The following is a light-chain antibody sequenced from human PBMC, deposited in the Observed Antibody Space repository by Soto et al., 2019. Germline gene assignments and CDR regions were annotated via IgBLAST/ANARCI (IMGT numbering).Light chain of an antibody. CDR3: CSSPGTYSWV. CDR2: KGS. Sequence: QSVLAQPASVSGSPGQSITISCTGTSSDFGSYNLVSWYQQHPGKAPKLMIYKGSERPSGVSNRFSGSKSGNTASLTISGLQAEDEADYYCCSSPGTYSWVFGGGTKVTVL. V-gene: IGLV2-23*01. J-gene: IGLJ3*02. CDR1: SSDFGSYNL.